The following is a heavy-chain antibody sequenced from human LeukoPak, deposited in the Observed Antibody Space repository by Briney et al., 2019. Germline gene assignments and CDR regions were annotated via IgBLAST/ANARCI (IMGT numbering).Heavy chain of an antibody. CDR3: ASMSSGWSDNWFDP. CDR1: GGSFSGYY. D-gene: IGHD6-19*01. J-gene: IGHJ5*02. V-gene: IGHV4-34*01. CDR2: INHSGST. Sequence: TSETLSLTCAVYGGSFSGYYWSWIRQPPGKGLEWIGEINHSGSTNYNPSLKSRVTISVDTSKNQFSLKLSSVTAADTAVYYCASMSSGWSDNWFDPWGQGTLVTVSP.